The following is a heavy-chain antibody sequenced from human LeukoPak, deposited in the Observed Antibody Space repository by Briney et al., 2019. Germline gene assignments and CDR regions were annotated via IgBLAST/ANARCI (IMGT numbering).Heavy chain of an antibody. CDR2: VNHSGST. CDR3: ARGYYDSSAYYYDDY. D-gene: IGHD3-22*01. CDR1: GWSFTDDS. Sequence: SETLSLTCAVYGWSFTDDSWPWSWIRQPPGKGLEWIGEVNHSGSTNYDPSLKSRVTISVDTSKNQFSLNLSSVTAADAAVYYCARGYYDSSAYYYDDYWGQGTLVTVSS. J-gene: IGHJ4*02. V-gene: IGHV4-34*01.